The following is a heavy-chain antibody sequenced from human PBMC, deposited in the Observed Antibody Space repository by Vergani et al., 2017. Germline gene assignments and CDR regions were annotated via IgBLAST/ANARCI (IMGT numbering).Heavy chain of an antibody. Sequence: EVQLVESGGGVVQPGRSVRLSCAASGFTFDDYAMHWVRQAPGKGLEWVSGISCNSGSIGYADSVKGRFTISRDNSKNSLYLQMNSLRAEDTALYYCAKDGRGVIGYCSSTCCPGGFDYWGQGTLVTVSS. J-gene: IGHJ4*02. CDR2: ISCNSGSI. CDR1: GFTFDDYA. D-gene: IGHD2-2*01. CDR3: AKDGRGVIGYCSSTCCPGGFDY. V-gene: IGHV3-9*01.